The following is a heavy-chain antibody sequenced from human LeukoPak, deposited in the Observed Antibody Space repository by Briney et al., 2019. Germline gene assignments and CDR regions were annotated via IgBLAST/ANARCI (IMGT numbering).Heavy chain of an antibody. CDR3: ARHWTPGKSSTSCCNWFDP. Sequence: GGSLRLSCAASGFNFNNYGMHWVRQAPGKGLEWVAFIRYDGSNKYYTDSVKGRFTISRDNSKNTLYLQMNSLTTEDTAVYYCARHWTPGKSSTSCCNWFDPWGQGTLVTVSS. D-gene: IGHD2-2*01. J-gene: IGHJ5*02. V-gene: IGHV3-30*02. CDR2: IRYDGSNK. CDR1: GFNFNNYG.